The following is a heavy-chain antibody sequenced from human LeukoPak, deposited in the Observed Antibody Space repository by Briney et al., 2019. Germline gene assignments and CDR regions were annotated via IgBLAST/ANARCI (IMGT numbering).Heavy chain of an antibody. V-gene: IGHV3-49*03. J-gene: IGHJ6*03. CDR3: TREGVVSIYNYYYMDV. CDR2: IRSKAYGGTT. Sequence: GGSLRLSCTASGFTFGDYAMSWFRQAPGKGLEWVGFIRSKAYGGTTEYAASVKGRFTISRDDSKSIAYLQMNSLKTEDTAVYYCTREGVVSIYNYYYMDVWGKGTTVTVSS. CDR1: GFTFGDYA. D-gene: IGHD2-15*01.